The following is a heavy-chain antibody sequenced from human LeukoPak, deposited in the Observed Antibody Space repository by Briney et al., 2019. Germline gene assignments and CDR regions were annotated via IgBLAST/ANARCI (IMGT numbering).Heavy chain of an antibody. CDR2: IWYDGSNK. J-gene: IGHJ4*02. CDR3: ARLEYSSSSGY. V-gene: IGHV3-33*01. D-gene: IGHD6-6*01. CDR1: GFTFSSYG. Sequence: GGSLRLSCAASGFTFSSYGMHWVRQAPGKGLEWVAVIWYDGSNKYYADSVKGRFTISRGNSKNTLYLQMNSLRAEDTAVYYCARLEYSSSSGYWGQGTLVTVSS.